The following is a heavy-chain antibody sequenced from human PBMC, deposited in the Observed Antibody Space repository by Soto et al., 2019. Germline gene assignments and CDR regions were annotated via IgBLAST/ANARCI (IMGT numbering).Heavy chain of an antibody. D-gene: IGHD6-19*01. CDR2: IIPIFATA. J-gene: IGHJ4*02. CDR3: ARAMGLAVGLPFAY. CDR1: GGTFTSYA. Sequence: QVQLVQSGAEVKKPGSSVKVSCKASGGTFTSYAITWVRQAPGQGLEWMGGIIPIFATANYSQKFQGRVPITADKSTSTAYMELSSLRSDDTAVYYCARAMGLAVGLPFAYWGQGTLVIVS. V-gene: IGHV1-69*06.